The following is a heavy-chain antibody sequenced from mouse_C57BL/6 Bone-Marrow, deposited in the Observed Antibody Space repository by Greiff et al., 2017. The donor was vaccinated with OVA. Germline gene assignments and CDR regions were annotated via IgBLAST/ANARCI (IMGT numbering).Heavy chain of an antibody. D-gene: IGHD1-1*01. CDR3: ARHEEVYYYGSSWYFDV. Sequence: QVHVKQSGAELVKPGASVKLSCKASGYTFTEYTIHWVKQRSGQGLEWIGWFYPGSGSIKYNEKFKDKATLTADKSSSTVYMELSRLTSEDSAVYFCARHEEVYYYGSSWYFDVWGTGTTVTVSS. CDR2: FYPGSGSI. V-gene: IGHV1-62-2*01. CDR1: GYTFTEYT. J-gene: IGHJ1*03.